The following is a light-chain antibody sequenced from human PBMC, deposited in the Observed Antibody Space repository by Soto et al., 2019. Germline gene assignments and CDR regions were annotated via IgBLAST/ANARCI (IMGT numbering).Light chain of an antibody. J-gene: IGLJ1*01. CDR2: DVT. V-gene: IGLV2-14*03. CDR3: SSYTTSNTRQIV. CDR1: SSDVGGYNY. Sequence: LTQPASVSGSPGQSITISCTGTSSDVGGYNYVSWYQHHPGKAPKLIIYDVTNRPSGVSNPFSGSKSGNTASLTISGLQPEDEADYYYSSYTTSNTRQIVFGTGTKVTVL.